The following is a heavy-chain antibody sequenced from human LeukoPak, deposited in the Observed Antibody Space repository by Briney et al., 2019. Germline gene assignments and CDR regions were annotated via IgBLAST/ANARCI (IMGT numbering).Heavy chain of an antibody. Sequence: ASVKVSCKASGYTFTGYYMHWVRQAPGQGLEWMGWINPNSGGTNYAQKFQGRVTMTRDTSISTAYMELSRLRSDDTAVYYCARDQTTVTTVRRYNWFDPXGQGTLVTVSX. V-gene: IGHV1-2*02. D-gene: IGHD4-17*01. J-gene: IGHJ5*02. CDR2: INPNSGGT. CDR3: ARDQTTVTTVRRYNWFDP. CDR1: GYTFTGYY.